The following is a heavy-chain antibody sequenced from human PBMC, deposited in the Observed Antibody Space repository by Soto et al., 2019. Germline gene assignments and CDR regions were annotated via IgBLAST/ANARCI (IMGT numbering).Heavy chain of an antibody. V-gene: IGHV3-30-3*01. D-gene: IGHD3-16*01. Sequence: GGSLRLSCAASGFIFSSHVMHWVRQAPGKGLEWVTLISSDGNNKYYADSVKGRFTISRDNSKNTLYLQMNSLRAEDTAVYYCARDLNWVLDYWGQGALVTVSS. J-gene: IGHJ4*02. CDR1: GFIFSSHV. CDR2: ISSDGNNK. CDR3: ARDLNWVLDY.